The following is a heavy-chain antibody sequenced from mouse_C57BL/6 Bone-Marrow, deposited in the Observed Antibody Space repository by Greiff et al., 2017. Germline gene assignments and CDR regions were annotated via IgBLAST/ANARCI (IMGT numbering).Heavy chain of an antibody. CDR1: GYAFSSSW. CDR3: ARKRAMYYFDY. J-gene: IGHJ2*01. D-gene: IGHD3-1*01. V-gene: IGHV1-82*01. CDR2: IYPGDGDT. Sequence: VQLQQSGPELVKPGASVKISCKASGYAFSSSWMNWVKQRPGKGLEWIGRIYPGDGDTNYNGKFKGKATLTADKSSSTAYMQLSSLTSEDSAVCFCARKRAMYYFDYWGQGTTLTVSS.